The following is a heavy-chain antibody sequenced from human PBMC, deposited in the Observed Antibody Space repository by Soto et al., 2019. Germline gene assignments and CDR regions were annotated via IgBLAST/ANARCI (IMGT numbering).Heavy chain of an antibody. D-gene: IGHD3-10*01. J-gene: IGHJ4*02. V-gene: IGHV3-7*01. CDR2: IKQDGSEK. Sequence: PGGSLRLSCAASGFTFSSYWTSWVRQAPGKGLEWVANIKQDGSEKYYVDSVKGRFTISRDNAKNSLYLQMNSLRAEDTAVYYCARALPEGYYYGSGSYEKYYFDYWGQGTLVTV. CDR3: ARALPEGYYYGSGSYEKYYFDY. CDR1: GFTFSSYW.